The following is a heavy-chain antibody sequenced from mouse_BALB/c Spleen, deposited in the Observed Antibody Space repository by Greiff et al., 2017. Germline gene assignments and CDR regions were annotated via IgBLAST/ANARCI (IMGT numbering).Heavy chain of an antibody. D-gene: IGHD5-1*01. V-gene: IGHV1-37*01. J-gene: IGHJ4*01. CDR3: GSGAPNAMDY. CDR1: GYSFTGYF. Sequence: VQLQQSGPELVKPGASVKISCKASGYSFTGYFMNWVKQSHGKSLEWIGRIYPYNGDTFYNQKFKGKAKLTVGKSSSTAHMELLSLTYEDSAVYYGGSGAPNAMDYWGQGTSVTVSS. CDR2: IYPYNGDT.